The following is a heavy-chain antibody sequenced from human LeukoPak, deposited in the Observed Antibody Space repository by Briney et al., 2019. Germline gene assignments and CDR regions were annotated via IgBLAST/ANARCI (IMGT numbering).Heavy chain of an antibody. J-gene: IGHJ4*02. CDR3: ARGGIAAAGSDY. Sequence: SETLSLTCSVSGGSISSHYWSWIRQHPGKGLEWIGYIYSGSTNYNPSLKSRVSMSVDTSKNQFSLKLSSVTAADTAVYYCARGGIAAAGSDYWGQGTLVTVSS. V-gene: IGHV4-59*11. CDR1: GGSISSHY. CDR2: IYSGST. D-gene: IGHD6-13*01.